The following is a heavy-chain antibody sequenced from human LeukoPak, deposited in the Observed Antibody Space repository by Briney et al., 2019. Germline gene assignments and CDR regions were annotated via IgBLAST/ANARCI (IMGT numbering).Heavy chain of an antibody. CDR1: GFTFSSYG. CDR3: ATYYDILTGYS. V-gene: IGHV3-30*02. J-gene: IGHJ5*02. Sequence: GGSLRLSCAASGFTFSSYGMHWVRQAPGKGLAWVTFIHHDGSNKYYADSVKGRFTISRDNSKNTLYLQMNSLRAEDTAVYYCATYYDILTGYSWGQGTLVTVSS. CDR2: IHHDGSNK. D-gene: IGHD3-9*01.